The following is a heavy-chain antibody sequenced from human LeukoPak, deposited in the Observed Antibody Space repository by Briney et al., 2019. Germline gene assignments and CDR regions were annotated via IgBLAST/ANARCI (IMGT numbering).Heavy chain of an antibody. J-gene: IGHJ4*02. D-gene: IGHD4-23*01. Sequence: GGSLRLSCVASGVTFGKYWMAWVRQAPGKGLEWLANIEQDGSEEYYLDSVRGRFTVSRDNSKNTLYLQMNSLRAEDTAVYYCARAKRYGGNSAIDYWGQGTLVTVSS. CDR1: GVTFGKYW. V-gene: IGHV3-7*01. CDR3: ARAKRYGGNSAIDY. CDR2: IEQDGSEE.